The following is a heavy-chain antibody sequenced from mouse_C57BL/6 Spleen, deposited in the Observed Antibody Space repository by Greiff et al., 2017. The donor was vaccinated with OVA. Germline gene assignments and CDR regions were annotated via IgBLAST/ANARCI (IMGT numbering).Heavy chain of an antibody. V-gene: IGHV1-19*01. CDR3: ARRDYAMDY. CDR1: GYTFTDYY. CDR2: INPYNGGT. Sequence: EVKLMASGPVLVKPGASVKMSCKASGYTFTDYYMNWVKQSHGKSLEWIGVINPYNGGTSYNQKFKGKATLTVDKSSSTAYMELNSLTSEDSAVYYCARRDYAMDYWGQGTSVTVSS. J-gene: IGHJ4*01.